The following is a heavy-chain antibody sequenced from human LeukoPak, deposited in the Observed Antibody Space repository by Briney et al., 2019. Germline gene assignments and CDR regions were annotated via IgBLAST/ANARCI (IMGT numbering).Heavy chain of an antibody. D-gene: IGHD4-17*01. CDR2: IKQDGSEK. J-gene: IGHJ3*02. CDR1: GFTFSSYW. V-gene: IGHV3-7*01. CDR3: ARASHDYGDLLDAFDI. Sequence: PGGSLRLSCAASGFTFSSYWMSWVRQAPEKGLEWVANIKQDGSEKHYVDSVKGRFTISRDNAKNSLYLQMNSLRAEDTAVYYCARASHDYGDLLDAFDIWGQGTMVTVSS.